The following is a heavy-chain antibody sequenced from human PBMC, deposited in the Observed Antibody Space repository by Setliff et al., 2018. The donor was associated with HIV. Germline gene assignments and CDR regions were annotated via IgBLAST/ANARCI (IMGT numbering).Heavy chain of an antibody. J-gene: IGHJ5*02. CDR3: AKGIKWLHP. V-gene: IGHV3-53*01. Sequence: GGSLRLSCAASGFTVSTNYMTWVRRAPGKGLEWVSLIYDDGRTSYADSVKGRFTISRDTSINILYLHMNRLIAEDTAVYYCAKGIKWLHPWGQGTLVTVSS. CDR2: IYDDGRT. CDR1: GFTVSTNY.